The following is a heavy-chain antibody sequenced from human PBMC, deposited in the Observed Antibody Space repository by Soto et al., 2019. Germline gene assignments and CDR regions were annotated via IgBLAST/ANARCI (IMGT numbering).Heavy chain of an antibody. J-gene: IGHJ6*02. CDR3: ARDLEYSSSGYYYYGMDV. V-gene: IGHV3-33*01. CDR1: GFTFSSYG. CDR2: IWYDGSNK. Sequence: GGSLRLSCAASGFTFSSYGMHWVRQAPGKGLEWVAVIWYDGSNKYYADSVKGRFTISRDNSKNTLYLQMNSLRAEDTAVYYCARDLEYSSSGYYYYGMDVWGQGTTVTVSS. D-gene: IGHD6-6*01.